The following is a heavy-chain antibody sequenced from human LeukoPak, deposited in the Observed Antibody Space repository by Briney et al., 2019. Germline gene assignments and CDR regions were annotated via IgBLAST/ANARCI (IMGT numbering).Heavy chain of an antibody. CDR3: ARHGSYYFWFDP. J-gene: IGHJ5*02. D-gene: IGHD1-26*01. Sequence: PSETLSLTCTVSGGSISSSTYFWGWIRQPPGKGLEWIGSNSGTTYYNPSLKSRVTISVDTSKNQFSLKLNSVTAADTAVYYCARHGSYYFWFDPWGQGTLVAVSS. CDR1: GGSISSSTYF. CDR2: NSGTT. V-gene: IGHV4-39*01.